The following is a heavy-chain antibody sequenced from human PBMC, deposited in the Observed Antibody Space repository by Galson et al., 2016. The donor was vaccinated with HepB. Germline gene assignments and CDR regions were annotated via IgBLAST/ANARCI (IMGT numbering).Heavy chain of an antibody. J-gene: IGHJ4*02. V-gene: IGHV3-30-3*01. CDR2: ISSYGDNK. CDR3: ARGYYYASSGLDY. CDR1: GFTFSHYA. D-gene: IGHD3-22*01. Sequence: SLRLPRAASGFTFSHYALHWVRQAPGEGLEWLSFISSYGDNKYYADSVKGRVTISRANSKNTLYLQMNSLRAEDTAIYYCARGYYYASSGLDYWGQGNLVTATS.